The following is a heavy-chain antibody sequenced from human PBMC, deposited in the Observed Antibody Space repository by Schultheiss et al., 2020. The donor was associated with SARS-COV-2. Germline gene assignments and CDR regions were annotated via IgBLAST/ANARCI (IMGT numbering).Heavy chain of an antibody. CDR2: INHSGST. J-gene: IGHJ4*02. CDR1: GGSISSSSYY. D-gene: IGHD4-17*01. Sequence: SETLSLTCTVSGGSISSSSYYWGWIRQPPGKGLEWIGEINHSGSTNYNPSLKSRVTISVDTSKNQFSLKLSSVTAADTAVYYCAREATVTNFDYWGQGTLVTVSS. CDR3: AREATVTNFDY. V-gene: IGHV4-39*07.